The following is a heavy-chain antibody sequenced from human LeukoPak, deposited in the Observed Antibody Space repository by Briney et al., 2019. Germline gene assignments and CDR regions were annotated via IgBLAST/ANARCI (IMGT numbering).Heavy chain of an antibody. CDR3: ARGVAGTGEDYFDY. D-gene: IGHD6-19*01. J-gene: IGHJ4*02. CDR2: IYTSGST. V-gene: IGHV4-4*07. CDR1: GGSISSYY. Sequence: SETLSLTCTVSGGSISSYYWSWIRQPAGKGLEWIVRIYTSGSTNYNPSLKSRVTMSVDTSKNQFSLKLSSVTAADTAVYYCARGVAGTGEDYFDYWGQGTLVTVSS.